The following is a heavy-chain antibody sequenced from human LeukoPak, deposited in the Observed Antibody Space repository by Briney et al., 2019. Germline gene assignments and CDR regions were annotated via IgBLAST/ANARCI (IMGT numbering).Heavy chain of an antibody. J-gene: IGHJ3*02. Sequence: GESLKISCKGSGYSFTSYWIGWVRQMPGKGLEWMGIIYPGDSDTRYSPSFQGQVTISADKSISTAYLQWSSLKASDTAMHYCARRNVGLLYYDSSGYSDAFDIWGQGTMVTVSS. D-gene: IGHD3-22*01. V-gene: IGHV5-51*01. CDR2: IYPGDSDT. CDR1: GYSFTSYW. CDR3: ARRNVGLLYYDSSGYSDAFDI.